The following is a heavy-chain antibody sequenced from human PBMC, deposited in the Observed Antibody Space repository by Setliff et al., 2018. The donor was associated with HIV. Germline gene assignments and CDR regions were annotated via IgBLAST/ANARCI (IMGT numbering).Heavy chain of an antibody. Sequence: GASVKVSCKASGYTFTNNVIHWVRQAPGQRLEWMGWIHAGSGDTQYSQKFQGRVTITRDTSASTVYMELSSLRSEDTAIYYCARAPKYYYDSSGYYNWGQGTLVTVSS. CDR2: IHAGSGDT. J-gene: IGHJ4*02. D-gene: IGHD3-22*01. CDR1: GYTFTNNV. V-gene: IGHV1-3*01. CDR3: ARAPKYYYDSSGYYN.